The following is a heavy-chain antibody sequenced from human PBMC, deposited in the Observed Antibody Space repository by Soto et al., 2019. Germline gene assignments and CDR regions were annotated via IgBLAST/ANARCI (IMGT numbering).Heavy chain of an antibody. CDR3: ASSSLSGMDV. V-gene: IGHV4-30-4*01. CDR1: VVSRRSGSDG. Sequence: TGSRTCAGSVVSRRSGSDGLTWMRQPPGKGLERVGNIYYSGNTYYNPSLKSRLIISIDTSKNQFSLKVGSVPAADTAVYPCASSSLSGMDVWGQGTTV. J-gene: IGHJ6*02. CDR2: IYYSGNT.